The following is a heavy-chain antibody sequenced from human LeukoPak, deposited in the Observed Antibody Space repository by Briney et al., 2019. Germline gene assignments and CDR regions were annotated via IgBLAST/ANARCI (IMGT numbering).Heavy chain of an antibody. CDR2: ISGSGGST. CDR3: AKSSIAARKGVDYFDY. J-gene: IGHJ4*02. V-gene: IGHV3-23*01. Sequence: GGSLRLSCAASGFTFSSYAMSWVRQAPGKGLEWVSAISGSGGSTYYADSVKGRFTISRDNSKNTLYLQMNSLRAEDTAVYYCAKSSIAARKGVDYFDYWGQGTLVTVSS. D-gene: IGHD6-6*01. CDR1: GFTFSSYA.